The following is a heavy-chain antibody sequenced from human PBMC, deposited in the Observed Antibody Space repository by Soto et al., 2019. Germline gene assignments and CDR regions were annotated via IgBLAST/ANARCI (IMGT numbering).Heavy chain of an antibody. V-gene: IGHV4-39*01. CDR3: ARMGDNWFDP. Sequence: PSETLSLTCTVSGGSISSSSYYWGWIRQPPGKGLEWIGSIYYSGSTYYNPSLKSRVTISVDTSKNQFSLKLSSVTAADTAVYYCARMGDNWFDPWGQGTLVTVSS. D-gene: IGHD3-16*01. CDR1: GGSISSSSYY. CDR2: IYYSGST. J-gene: IGHJ5*02.